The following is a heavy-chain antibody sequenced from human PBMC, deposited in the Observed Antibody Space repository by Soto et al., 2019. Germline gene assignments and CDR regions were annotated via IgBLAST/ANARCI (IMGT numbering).Heavy chain of an antibody. D-gene: IGHD6-13*01. Sequence: ASVKVSCKASGYTFTGYYMHWVRQAPGQGLEWMGRINPNSGGTNYAQKFQGRVTMTRDTSISTAYMELSRLRSDDTAVYYCARASSSWSYYYYYGMDVWSQGTTVTVSS. CDR1: GYTFTGYY. CDR2: INPNSGGT. J-gene: IGHJ6*02. CDR3: ARASSSWSYYYYYGMDV. V-gene: IGHV1-2*06.